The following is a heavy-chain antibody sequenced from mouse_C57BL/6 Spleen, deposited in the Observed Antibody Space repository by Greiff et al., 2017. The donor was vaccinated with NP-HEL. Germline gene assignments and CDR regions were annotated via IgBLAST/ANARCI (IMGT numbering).Heavy chain of an antibody. V-gene: IGHV1-64*01. D-gene: IGHD1-1*01. J-gene: IGHJ1*03. CDR3: AYYGSSYWYFDV. CDR1: GYTFTSYW. CDR2: IHPNSGST. Sequence: QVQLQQSGAELVKPGASVKLSCKASGYTFTSYWMHWVKQRPGQGLEWIGMIHPNSGSTNYNEKFKSKATLTVDKSSSTAYMQLSSLTSEDSAVYYCAYYGSSYWYFDVWGTGTTVTVSS.